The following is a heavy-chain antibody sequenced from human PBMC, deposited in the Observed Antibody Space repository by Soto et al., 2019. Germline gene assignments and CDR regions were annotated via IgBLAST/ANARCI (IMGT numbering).Heavy chain of an antibody. Sequence: GGSLRLSCAASGFTFDDYAMHWVRQAPGKGLEWVSGISWNSGSIGYADSVKGRFTISRDNAKNSLYLQMNSLRAEDTALYYCAKDMGVVPAVLYWFDPWGQGTLVTVSS. D-gene: IGHD2-2*01. CDR3: AKDMGVVPAVLYWFDP. V-gene: IGHV3-9*01. CDR1: GFTFDDYA. J-gene: IGHJ5*02. CDR2: ISWNSGSI.